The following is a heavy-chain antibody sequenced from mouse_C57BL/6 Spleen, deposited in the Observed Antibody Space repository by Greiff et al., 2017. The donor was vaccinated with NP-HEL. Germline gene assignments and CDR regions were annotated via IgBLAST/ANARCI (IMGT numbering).Heavy chain of an antibody. V-gene: IGHV2-2*01. CDR1: GFSLTSYG. CDR3: AGGNPFAY. CDR2: IWSGGST. J-gene: IGHJ3*01. Sequence: QVQLKESGPGLVQPSQSLSITCTVSGFSLTSYGVHWVRQSPGKGLEWLGVIWSGGSTDYNAAFISRLSISKDNSKSQVFCKMNSLQADDTAIYYCAGGNPFAYWGQGTLVTVSA. D-gene: IGHD2-1*01.